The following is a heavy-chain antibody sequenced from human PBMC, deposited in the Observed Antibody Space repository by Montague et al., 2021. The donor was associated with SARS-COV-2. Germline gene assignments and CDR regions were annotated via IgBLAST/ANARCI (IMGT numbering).Heavy chain of an antibody. J-gene: IGHJ5*02. CDR2: VYFSGFT. V-gene: IGHV4-39*01. Sequence: SETLSLTCTVSGGSISSSDYYWGWIRQPPGKGLEWIGSVYFSGFTYYNPSLKSRVTIPVDTFKNQLSLKLSSATDADTAVYYCARHGDRAEGRLSWFDPWGQGTLVTVSS. CDR1: GGSISSSDYY. D-gene: IGHD3-3*01. CDR3: ARHGDRAEGRLSWFDP.